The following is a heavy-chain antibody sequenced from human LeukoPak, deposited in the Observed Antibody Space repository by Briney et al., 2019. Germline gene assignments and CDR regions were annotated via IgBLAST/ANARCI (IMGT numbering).Heavy chain of an antibody. CDR2: IVVGSGNT. D-gene: IGHD3-9*01. V-gene: IGHV1-58*02. J-gene: IGHJ6*03. CDR3: ARELRAYYDNYDYYYMDV. Sequence: SVKVSCKASGFTFTSSAMQWVRQARGQRLEWIGWIVVGSGNTNYAQKFQERVTITRDMSTSTAYMELSSLRSEDTAVYYCARELRAYYDNYDYYYMDVWGKGTTVTVSS. CDR1: GFTFTSSA.